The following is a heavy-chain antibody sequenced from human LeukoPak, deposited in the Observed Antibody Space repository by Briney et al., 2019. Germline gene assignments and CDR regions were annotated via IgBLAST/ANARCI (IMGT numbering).Heavy chain of an antibody. Sequence: ASVTVSCKASGYTFTSYGISWVRQAPGQGLEWMGWISAYNGNTNYAQKLQGRVTMTTDTSTSTAYMELRSLRSDDTAVYYCARVGDFLEWLWAFDIWGQGTMVTVSS. CDR1: GYTFTSYG. J-gene: IGHJ3*02. CDR2: ISAYNGNT. CDR3: ARVGDFLEWLWAFDI. D-gene: IGHD3-3*01. V-gene: IGHV1-18*01.